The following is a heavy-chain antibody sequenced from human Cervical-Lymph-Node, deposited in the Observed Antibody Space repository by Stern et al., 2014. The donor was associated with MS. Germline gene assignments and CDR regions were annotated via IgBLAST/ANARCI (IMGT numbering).Heavy chain of an antibody. V-gene: IGHV1-69*01. CDR3: AREHHGGNFAS. D-gene: IGHD4-23*01. Sequence: VQLVESGAEVRKPGSSVKVSCKASGATFSTNAISWLRQAPRQGPEWMGAIVPIFGRANYVQKLRGRLTITADESASTAYMELRSLRSEDTAVYYCAREHHGGNFASWGQGTLVTVSS. CDR2: IVPIFGRA. CDR1: GATFSTNA. J-gene: IGHJ5*02.